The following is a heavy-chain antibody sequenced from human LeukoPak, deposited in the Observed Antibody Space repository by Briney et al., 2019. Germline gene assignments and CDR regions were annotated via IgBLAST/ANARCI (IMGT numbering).Heavy chain of an antibody. CDR2: IIPIFGTA. CDR3: ARGYRSGGSCYSGHFDY. CDR1: GGTFSSYA. V-gene: IGHV1-69*05. J-gene: IGHJ4*02. Sequence: SSVKVSCKASGGTFSSYAISWVRQAPGQGLEWMGRIIPIFGTANYAQKFQGRVTITTDESTSTAYMELSSLRSEDTAVYYCARGYRSGGSCYSGHFDYWGQGTLVTVSS. D-gene: IGHD2-15*01.